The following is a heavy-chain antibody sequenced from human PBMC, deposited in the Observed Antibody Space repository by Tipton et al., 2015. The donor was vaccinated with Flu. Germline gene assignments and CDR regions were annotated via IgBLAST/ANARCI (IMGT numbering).Heavy chain of an antibody. CDR1: GGSVTSGSYF. V-gene: IGHV4-39*01. CDR3: ARHDSLTMAVALDY. Sequence: LRLSCTVSGGSVTSGSYFWGWIRQFPGKGLEWIGSIYHSGSTDYNPSLKSRVTISVDTSKNQFSLKVRSVTAADTAVYYCARHDSLTMAVALDYWGQGTLVTVSS. J-gene: IGHJ4*02. CDR2: IYHSGST. D-gene: IGHD3-22*01.